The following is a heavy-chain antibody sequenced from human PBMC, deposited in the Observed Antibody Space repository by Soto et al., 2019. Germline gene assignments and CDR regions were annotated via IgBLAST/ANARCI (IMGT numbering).Heavy chain of an antibody. CDR2: ISHDGFSQ. CDR3: AQDWGSSCWFNWFDS. Sequence: QVQLVESGGGVVQPGTSLRLSCVVSGFTLSNTGVHWVRQAPGKGLEWVAMISHDGFSQHYVDSVRGRFTISRDNSKNTLYLQMDSLRPEATSVYYCAQDWGSSCWFNWFDSWGQGTLVIVSS. V-gene: IGHV3-30*18. J-gene: IGHJ5*01. D-gene: IGHD6-13*01. CDR1: GFTLSNTG.